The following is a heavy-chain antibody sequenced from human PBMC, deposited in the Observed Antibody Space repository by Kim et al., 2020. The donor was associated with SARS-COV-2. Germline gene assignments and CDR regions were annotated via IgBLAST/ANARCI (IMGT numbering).Heavy chain of an antibody. CDR2: IYYSGSS. CDR3: ARGPRGDAFDI. V-gene: IGHV4-59*01. Sequence: SETLSLTCTVSGGSMTTYYWSWIRQPPGKGLEWIGHIYYSGSSSHNPSLKSRVTISVDTSKNQFSLKLRSVTAADTAVYYCARGPRGDAFDIWGQGTMV. J-gene: IGHJ3*02. CDR1: GGSMTTYY. D-gene: IGHD3-10*01.